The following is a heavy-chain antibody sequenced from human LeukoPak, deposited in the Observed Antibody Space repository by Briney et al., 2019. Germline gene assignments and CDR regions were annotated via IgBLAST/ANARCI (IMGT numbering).Heavy chain of an antibody. CDR3: ARDSNYRWFYV. CDR2: IYYSGST. Sequence: TSETLSLTCTVSGGSVSSGSYYWSWIRQPPGKGLEWIGYIYYSGSTNYNPSLKSRVTISIDTSKNQFSLNLSSVTAADTAVYYCARDSNYRWFYVWGRGTLVTVSS. V-gene: IGHV4-61*01. CDR1: GGSVSSGSYY. D-gene: IGHD2-8*02. J-gene: IGHJ4*02.